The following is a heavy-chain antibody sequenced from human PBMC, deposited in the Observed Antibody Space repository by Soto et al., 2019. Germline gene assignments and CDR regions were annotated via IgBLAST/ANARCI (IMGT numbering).Heavy chain of an antibody. D-gene: IGHD5-12*01. CDR3: ARVPRDGYNSAIDY. Sequence: SETLSLTCAVSGGSSSSSNWCSWVRQPPGKGLEWIGEIYHSGSTNYNPSLKSRVTISVDKSKNQFSLKLSSVTAADTAVYYCARVPRDGYNSAIDYWGQGTLVTVAS. V-gene: IGHV4-4*02. CDR1: GGSSSSSNW. J-gene: IGHJ4*02. CDR2: IYHSGST.